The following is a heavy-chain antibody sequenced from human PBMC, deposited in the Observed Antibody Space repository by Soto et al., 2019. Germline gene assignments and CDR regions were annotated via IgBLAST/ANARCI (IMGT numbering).Heavy chain of an antibody. J-gene: IGHJ6*02. CDR3: ARAVVVGGMDV. D-gene: IGHD2-15*01. V-gene: IGHV3-21*01. Sequence: VSLRLSCAASGFTFSSYSMNWVRQAPGKGLEWVSSISSSSSYIYYADSVKGRFTISRDNAKNSLYLQMNSLRAEDTAVYYCARAVVVGGMDVWGQGTTVTVSS. CDR2: ISSSSSYI. CDR1: GFTFSSYS.